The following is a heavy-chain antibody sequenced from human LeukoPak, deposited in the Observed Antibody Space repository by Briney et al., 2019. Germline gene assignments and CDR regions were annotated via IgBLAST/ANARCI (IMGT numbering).Heavy chain of an antibody. D-gene: IGHD3-22*01. CDR3: ARRDSSGSHYFDY. V-gene: IGHV3-23*01. CDR1: GFTFSRYP. CDR2: FSRSGDTT. J-gene: IGHJ4*02. Sequence: GGSLRLSCAASGFTFSRYPMSWVRLAPGKGLEWVSTFSRSGDTTYYADSVKGRFTISRDNSKNTLYLHTNSLRAEDTAVYYCARRDSSGSHYFDYWGQGTLVTVSS.